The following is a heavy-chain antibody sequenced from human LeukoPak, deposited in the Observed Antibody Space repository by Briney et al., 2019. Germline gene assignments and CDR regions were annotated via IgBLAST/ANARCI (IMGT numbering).Heavy chain of an antibody. D-gene: IGHD3-10*01. V-gene: IGHV3-48*02. CDR3: ARDRTITMED. Sequence: GGSLRLSCAASGFTFSSYSMNWVRQAPGKGLEWVSYISSSSSTIYYADSVKGRFTISRDNAKNPLYLQMNSLRDEDTAVYYCARDRTITMEDWGLGTLVTVSS. CDR1: GFTFSSYS. CDR2: ISSSSSTI. J-gene: IGHJ4*02.